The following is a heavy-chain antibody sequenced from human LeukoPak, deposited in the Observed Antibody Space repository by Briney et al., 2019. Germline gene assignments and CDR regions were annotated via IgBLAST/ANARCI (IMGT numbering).Heavy chain of an antibody. CDR2: IYSDGTT. V-gene: IGHV3-53*04. J-gene: IGHJ2*01. Sequence: PGGSLRLSCAASGFTVSSNYMSWVRQAPGRGLEWVSFIYSDGTTYYADSVKGRFTISRHNSKNTLYLQMNTLRAEDTAVYYCARSNWYFDVWGRDTLVTVSS. CDR1: GFTVSSNY. CDR3: ARSNWYFDV.